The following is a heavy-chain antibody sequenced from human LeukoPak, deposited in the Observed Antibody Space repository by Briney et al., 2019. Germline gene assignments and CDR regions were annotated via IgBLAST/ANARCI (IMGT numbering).Heavy chain of an antibody. D-gene: IGHD3-10*01. V-gene: IGHV1-69*04. CDR3: ARPSFGSYGMDV. J-gene: IGHJ6*02. CDR2: IITIFGIA. CDR1: GGTFSSYA. Sequence: SVKVSCKASGGTFSSYAISWVRQAPGQGGEWMGRIITIFGIANYSQKFQGRVTITAHKSTSTAYMELSSLRSEDTAVYYCARPSFGSYGMDVWGQGTTVTVSS.